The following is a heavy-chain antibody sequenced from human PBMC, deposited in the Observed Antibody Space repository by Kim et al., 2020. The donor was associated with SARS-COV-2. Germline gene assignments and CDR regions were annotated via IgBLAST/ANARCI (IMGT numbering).Heavy chain of an antibody. V-gene: IGHV4-34*01. Sequence: SETLSLTCAVYGGSFSGYYWSWIRQPPGKGLEWIGEINHSGSTNYNPSLKSRVTISVDTSKNQFSLKLSSVTAADTAVYYCARGRVGGVVVITYPYYFDYWGQGTLVTVSS. CDR1: GGSFSGYY. J-gene: IGHJ4*02. D-gene: IGHD3-22*01. CDR2: INHSGST. CDR3: ARGRVGGVVVITYPYYFDY.